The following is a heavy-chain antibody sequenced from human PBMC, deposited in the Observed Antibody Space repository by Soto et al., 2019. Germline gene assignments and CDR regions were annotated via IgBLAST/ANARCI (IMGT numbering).Heavy chain of an antibody. CDR1: GGSFSGYY. D-gene: IGHD3-9*01. J-gene: IGHJ6*03. V-gene: IGHV4-34*01. CDR3: ASLRLGYDILTGLTRADYYYYMDV. CDR2: INHSGST. Sequence: PSETLSLTCAVYGGSFSGYYWSWIRQPPGKGLEWIGEINHSGSTNYNPSLKSRVTISVDTSKNQFSLKLSSVTAADTAVYYCASLRLGYDILTGLTRADYYYYMDVWGKGNTVTVSS.